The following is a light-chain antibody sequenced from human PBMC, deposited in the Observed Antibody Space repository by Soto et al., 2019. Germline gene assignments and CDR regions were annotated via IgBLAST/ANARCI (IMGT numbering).Light chain of an antibody. Sequence: DIQMTQSPSSLSASVGDRVTITCQASEDLKNYLNWYQQNAGKAPNLLIYDASNLKTGVTSRFSGSGSVTHFTFTITTLLPDAIAPDYCQHYDHLTPLSFGGGTKVEIK. CDR1: EDLKNY. V-gene: IGKV1-33*01. CDR2: DAS. J-gene: IGKJ4*01. CDR3: QHYDHLTPLS.